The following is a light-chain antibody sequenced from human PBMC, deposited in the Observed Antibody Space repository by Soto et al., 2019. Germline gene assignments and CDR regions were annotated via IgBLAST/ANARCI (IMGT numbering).Light chain of an antibody. V-gene: IGKV3-11*01. CDR1: QSVNSY. CDR2: DAS. CDR3: QQRHSWPYT. Sequence: EIVLTQSPATLSLSPGERATLSCMASQSVNSYLAWYQQKPGQAPRLLIYDASNRATGIPARFSGSGSGSDFTLTISSLGPEDFAVYYCQQRHSWPYTFGQGNKLEMK. J-gene: IGKJ2*01.